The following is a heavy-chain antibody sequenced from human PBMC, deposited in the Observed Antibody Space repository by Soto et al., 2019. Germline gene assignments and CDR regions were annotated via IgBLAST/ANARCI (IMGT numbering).Heavy chain of an antibody. V-gene: IGHV1-69*12. CDR1: GCTFSSYA. D-gene: IGHD3-10*01. J-gene: IGHJ5*02. Sequence: QVQLVQSGAEVKKPGSSVKVSCKASGCTFSSYAISWVRQAPGQGLEWMGGSLPIFGTANYAQKFQGRVTITADESTSTAYMELSSLRSEDTAVYYCASDYGAGSYTQSGWFDPWGQGNLVTVSS. CDR2: SLPIFGTA. CDR3: ASDYGAGSYTQSGWFDP.